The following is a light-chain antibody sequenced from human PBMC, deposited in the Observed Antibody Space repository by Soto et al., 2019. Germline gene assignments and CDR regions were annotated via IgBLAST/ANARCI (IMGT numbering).Light chain of an antibody. CDR2: EVS. CDR1: SSDVGGYNY. V-gene: IGLV2-14*01. CDR3: SSYTSGSTGV. J-gene: IGLJ3*02. Sequence: QSALTQPASVSGSPGQSITISCTGTSSDVGGYNYVSWYQQHPGKAPKLMIYEVSNRPSGVSNRFSGSKSGNTASLTIFGLQAEDEADYYCSSYTSGSTGVFGGGTKLTVL.